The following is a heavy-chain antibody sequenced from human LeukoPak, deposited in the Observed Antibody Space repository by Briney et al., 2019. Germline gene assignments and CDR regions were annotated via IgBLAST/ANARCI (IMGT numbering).Heavy chain of an antibody. V-gene: IGHV1-18*04. CDR2: ISAYNGNT. CDR3: ARDVYSIAAAGTFDY. J-gene: IGHJ4*02. Sequence: ASVKVSCKASRYTFTGYYMHWVRQAPGQGLEWMGWISAYNGNTNYAQKLQGRVTMTTDTSTSTAYMELRSLRSDDTAVYYCARDVYSIAAAGTFDYWGQGTLVTVSS. CDR1: RYTFTGYY. D-gene: IGHD6-13*01.